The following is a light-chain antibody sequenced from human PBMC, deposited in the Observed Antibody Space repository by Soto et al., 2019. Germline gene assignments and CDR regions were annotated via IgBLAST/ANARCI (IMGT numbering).Light chain of an antibody. Sequence: DILLTQSPSTLSASVGDKVTITCRASQSIGTWLAWYQQKPGKPPKLLIYQASSLESGVPPRFGGSGSGTEFALTISSLQPDDFATYYCQQYDSPSPYTFGQGTQLEI. CDR1: QSIGTW. CDR2: QAS. J-gene: IGKJ2*01. CDR3: QQYDSPSPYT. V-gene: IGKV1-5*03.